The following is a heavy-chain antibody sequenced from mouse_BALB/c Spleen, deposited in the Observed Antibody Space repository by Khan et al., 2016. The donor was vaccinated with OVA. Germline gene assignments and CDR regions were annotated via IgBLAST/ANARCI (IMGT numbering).Heavy chain of an antibody. V-gene: IGHV1S137*01. J-gene: IGHJ3*01. CDR1: GYTFTDFT. Sequence: QVQLQQSGAELVRPGVSVKISCKGSGYTFTDFTIHWVKQSHALSLEWIGVISTYYGDVTYNQKFKGKATMTVDKSSSTTYMELARLTSEDSAIYDCAKGGGGSRFAYGGQGTLVTVSA. CDR2: ISTYYGDV. CDR3: AKGGGGSRFAY.